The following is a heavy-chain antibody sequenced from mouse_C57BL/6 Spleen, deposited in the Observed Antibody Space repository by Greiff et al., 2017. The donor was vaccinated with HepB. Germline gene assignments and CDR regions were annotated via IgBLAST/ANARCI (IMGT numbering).Heavy chain of an antibody. J-gene: IGHJ4*01. CDR2: ISNLAYSI. CDR1: GFTFSDYG. Sequence: EVKLMESGGGLVQPGGSLKLSCAASGFTFSDYGMAWVRQAPRKGPEWVAFISNLAYSIYYADTVTGRFTISRENAKNTLYLEMSSLRSEDTAMYYCAREGPDYAMDYWGQGTSVTVSS. CDR3: AREGPDYAMDY. D-gene: IGHD3-3*01. V-gene: IGHV5-15*01.